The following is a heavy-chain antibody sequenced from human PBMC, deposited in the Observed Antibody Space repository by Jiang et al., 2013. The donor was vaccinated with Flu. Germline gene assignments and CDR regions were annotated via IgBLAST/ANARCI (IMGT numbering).Heavy chain of an antibody. CDR2: MNPNSGNT. CDR3: ARRGAYCGGDCYYYYYMDV. J-gene: IGHJ6*03. CDR1: GYTFTSYD. V-gene: IGHV1-8*01. D-gene: IGHD2-21*01. Sequence: SGAEVKKPGASVKVSCKASGYTFTSYDINWVRQATGQGLEWMGWMNPNSGNTGYAQKLQGRVTMTRNTSISTAYMELSSLRSEDTAVYYCARRGAYCGGDCYYYYYMDVWGKGTTVTVSS.